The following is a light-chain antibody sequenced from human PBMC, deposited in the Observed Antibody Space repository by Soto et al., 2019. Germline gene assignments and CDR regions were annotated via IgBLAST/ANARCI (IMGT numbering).Light chain of an antibody. V-gene: IGKV3-20*01. Sequence: EVVLTQSLGTLSLSPGERATLSCRASESVSSSFLTWYQQKPGQAPRLLIYRTSNRVTGIADRFSGSGSGTDFTLTISRLEPEDFAVYFCQHYGNSLWTFGQGTKVDIK. CDR2: RTS. J-gene: IGKJ1*01. CDR3: QHYGNSLWT. CDR1: ESVSSSF.